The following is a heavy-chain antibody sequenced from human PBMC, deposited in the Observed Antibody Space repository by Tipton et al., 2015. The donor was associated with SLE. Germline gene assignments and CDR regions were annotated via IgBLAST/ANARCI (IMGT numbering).Heavy chain of an antibody. Sequence: LRLSCTVSGGSISSGSYYWSWIRQPAGKGLEWIGRIYTSGTTNYNPSLKSRVTISVDTSKNQFSLKLSSVTAADTAVYYCARERPWEVIGTHYYFDYWGQGTLVTVSS. CDR2: IYTSGTT. J-gene: IGHJ4*02. CDR3: ARERPWEVIGTHYYFDY. V-gene: IGHV4-61*02. D-gene: IGHD2-21*01. CDR1: GGSISSGSYY.